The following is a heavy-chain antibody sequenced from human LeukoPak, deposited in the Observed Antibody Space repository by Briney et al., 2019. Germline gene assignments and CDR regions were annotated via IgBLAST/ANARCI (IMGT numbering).Heavy chain of an antibody. CDR3: AGALNWGSPIDY. J-gene: IGHJ4*02. Sequence: SVKASYKASGGTLSSYAISWVRQAPGQGLEWMGGIIPIFGTANYAQKFQGRVTITTDESTSTAYMELSSLRSEDTAVYYCAGALNWGSPIDYWGQGTLVTVSS. V-gene: IGHV1-69*05. CDR1: GGTLSSYA. D-gene: IGHD7-27*01. CDR2: IIPIFGTA.